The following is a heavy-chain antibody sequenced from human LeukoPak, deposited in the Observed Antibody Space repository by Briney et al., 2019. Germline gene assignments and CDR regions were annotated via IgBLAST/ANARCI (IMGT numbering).Heavy chain of an antibody. D-gene: IGHD3-10*01. CDR3: ARASMVRGVIPYYYYYMDV. CDR2: IIPIFGTA. J-gene: IGHJ6*03. Sequence: SVKVSCKASGGTFSSYAISWVRQAPGQGLEWMGGIIPIFGTANYAQKFQGRVTITTDESTSTAYMELSGLRSEDTAVYYCARASMVRGVIPYYYYYMDVWGKGTTVTVSS. CDR1: GGTFSSYA. V-gene: IGHV1-69*05.